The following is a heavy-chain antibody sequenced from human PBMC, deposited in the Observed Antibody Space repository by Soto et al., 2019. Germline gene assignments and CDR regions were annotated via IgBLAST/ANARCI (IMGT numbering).Heavy chain of an antibody. D-gene: IGHD2-21*01. V-gene: IGHV2-5*02. CDR2: IYWDNDR. J-gene: IGHJ4*02. CDR1: GFSLSTSGVG. Sequence: QITLKESGPPLVKPTQTLTLTCTFSGFSLSTSGVGVGWIRQPPGKALEWLALIYWDNDRRYSPSMSRVTITKDTSNNQLVLTMTNMDPVDTAPYSCAHRRPGYSLWASGYFDYWGQGATVTVSS. CDR3: AHRRPGYSLWASGYFDY.